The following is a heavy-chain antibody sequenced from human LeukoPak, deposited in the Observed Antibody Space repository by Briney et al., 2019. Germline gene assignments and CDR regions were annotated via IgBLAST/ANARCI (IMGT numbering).Heavy chain of an antibody. CDR2: ISSSSYI. D-gene: IGHD1-1*01. CDR1: GFTFSSYS. CDR3: ARSAANGVFDY. Sequence: GGSLRLSCAASGFTFSSYSMNWVRQAPGKGLEWVSSISSSSYIYYADSVKGRFTISRDNAKNSLYLQMNSLRAEDTAVYYCARSAANGVFDYWGQGTLVTVSS. J-gene: IGHJ4*02. V-gene: IGHV3-21*01.